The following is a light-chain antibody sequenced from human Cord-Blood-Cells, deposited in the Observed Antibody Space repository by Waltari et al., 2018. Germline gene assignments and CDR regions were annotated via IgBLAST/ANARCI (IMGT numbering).Light chain of an antibody. V-gene: IGLV3-1*01. J-gene: IGLJ1*01. CDR1: KLGDKY. CDR3: QAWDSSTYV. Sequence: SYELTQPPSVSVSPGQTASITCSGDKLGDKYACWYQQKPGLSPVLVIYQDSKRPSGIPERFSGSNSGNTATLTISGTQAMDEADYYCQAWDSSTYVFGTGTKVTVL. CDR2: QDS.